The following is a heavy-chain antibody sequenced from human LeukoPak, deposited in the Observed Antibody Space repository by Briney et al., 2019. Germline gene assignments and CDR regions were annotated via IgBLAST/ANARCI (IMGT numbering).Heavy chain of an antibody. Sequence: PSETLSLTCTVSGYSISSGYYWGWIRQPPGKGLEWIGSIYHSGSTYYNPSLKSRVTISVDTSKKQISLKVRSVTAADTAVYYCARTTEDCSSTSCYQYWFDPWGQGTLVTVSS. D-gene: IGHD2-2*01. J-gene: IGHJ5*02. CDR1: GYSISSGYY. CDR3: ARTTEDCSSTSCYQYWFDP. V-gene: IGHV4-38-2*02. CDR2: IYHSGST.